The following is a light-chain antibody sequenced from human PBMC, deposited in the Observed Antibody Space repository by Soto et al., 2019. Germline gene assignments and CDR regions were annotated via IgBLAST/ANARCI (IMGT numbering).Light chain of an antibody. Sequence: DIQMTQSPYTLSAYVGDRVTITCRASQSISSWLAWYQQKPGKAPKLLIYDASSLESGVPSRFSGSGSGTEFTLTISSLQPDDFATYYCQQYNSYSPWTFGQGTKVDIK. V-gene: IGKV1-5*01. CDR2: DAS. CDR3: QQYNSYSPWT. CDR1: QSISSW. J-gene: IGKJ1*01.